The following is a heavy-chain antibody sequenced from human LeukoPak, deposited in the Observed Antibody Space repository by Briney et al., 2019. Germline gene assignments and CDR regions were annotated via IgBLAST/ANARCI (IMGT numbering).Heavy chain of an antibody. CDR1: GDSISSTNYY. CDR3: ARGPYYYGSGSYWDV. CDR2: IYYSGST. Sequence: SSETLSLTCTVSGDSISSTNYYWGWIRQPPGKGLEWIGSIYYSGSTYYNPSLKSRVTISVDTSKNQFSLKLSSVTAADTAVYYCARGPYYYGSGSYWDVWGKGTTVTVSS. V-gene: IGHV4-39*07. J-gene: IGHJ6*04. D-gene: IGHD3-10*01.